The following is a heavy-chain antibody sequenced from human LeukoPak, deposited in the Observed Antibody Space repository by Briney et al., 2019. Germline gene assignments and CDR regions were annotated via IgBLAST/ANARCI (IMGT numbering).Heavy chain of an antibody. CDR2: IYSGGST. CDR1: GFTVSSNY. J-gene: IGHJ4*02. D-gene: IGHD3-10*01. CDR3: ARSFYGSGSPFDY. V-gene: IGHV3-53*01. Sequence: PGGSLRLSCAASGFTVSSNYMSRVRQAPGKGLEWVSVIYSGGSTYYADSVKGRFTISRDNSKNTLYLQMNSLRAEDTAVYYCARSFYGSGSPFDYWGQGTLVTVSS.